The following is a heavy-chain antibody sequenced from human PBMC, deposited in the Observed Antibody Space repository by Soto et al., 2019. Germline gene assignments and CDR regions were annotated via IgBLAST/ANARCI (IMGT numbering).Heavy chain of an antibody. CDR3: AKKIGAHGWGGGDV. Sequence: EEQLVESAGAVVQPGGSLRLCCEASGFSFGSYTMHWVRQAPGKGLEWVSLISWNGGSSFYADSVKGRFTISRDNSKDPLFLEMNNLRPEGSGLYFCAKKIGAHGWGGGDVWGHGTTVTVSS. D-gene: IGHD3-10*01. CDR2: ISWNGGSS. V-gene: IGHV3-43*01. CDR1: GFSFGSYT. J-gene: IGHJ6*02.